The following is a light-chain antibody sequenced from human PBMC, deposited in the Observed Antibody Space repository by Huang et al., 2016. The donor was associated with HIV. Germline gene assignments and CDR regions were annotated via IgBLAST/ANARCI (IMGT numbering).Light chain of an antibody. CDR2: CAS. Sequence: ETVMTQSPATLSLSPGERATLSCRASQSVSTNLAWYQQTPGKAPRLLLFCASTRATGIPARFSGTGSGTEFTLTISSLQSEDFAVYYCQQYNTWPPNTFGQGTKLEIK. J-gene: IGKJ2*01. CDR3: QQYNTWPPNT. V-gene: IGKV3-15*01. CDR1: QSVSTN.